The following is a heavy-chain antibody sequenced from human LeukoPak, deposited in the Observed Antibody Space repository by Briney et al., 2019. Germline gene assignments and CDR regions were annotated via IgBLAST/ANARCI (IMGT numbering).Heavy chain of an antibody. CDR1: GYSISTGYY. J-gene: IGHJ4*02. Sequence: PSETLSLTCTVSGYSISTGYYWGWIRQPPGKGLEWIGSMYHSGSTYYNPSLKSRVTMSADTSKNQFSLKLNSVTAADTAVYYCARVHDYVWGSYREGEVFDYWCQGTLVTVSS. CDR2: MYHSGST. V-gene: IGHV4-38-2*02. CDR3: ARVHDYVWGSYREGEVFDY. D-gene: IGHD3-16*02.